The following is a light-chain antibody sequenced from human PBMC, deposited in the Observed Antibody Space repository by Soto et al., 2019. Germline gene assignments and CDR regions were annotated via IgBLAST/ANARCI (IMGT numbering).Light chain of an antibody. CDR2: RAS. CDR3: XHXXNWPPWT. CDR1: QXVSXX. Sequence: EIVMTQSPATLSVSPGXRXXXXXXASQXVSXXXAWYQQKPGQAPRLLIYRASTRATGIPARFSGSGSGTDFTLTITSLQSEDXAVYXCXHXXNWPPWTFGQGTKVEIK. V-gene: IGKV3-15*01. J-gene: IGKJ1*01.